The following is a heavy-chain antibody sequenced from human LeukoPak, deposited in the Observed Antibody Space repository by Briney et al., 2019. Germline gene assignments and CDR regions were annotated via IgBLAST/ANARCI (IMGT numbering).Heavy chain of an antibody. J-gene: IGHJ6*02. CDR3: AKGQYYYGSGSYPTYYDDGMDV. D-gene: IGHD3-10*01. V-gene: IGHV3-23*01. CDR1: GFTFSSYA. CDR2: ISGSGGST. Sequence: GGSLRLSCAASGFTFSSYAMSWVRQAPGKGLEWVSAISGSGGSTYYADSVKGRFTISRDNSKNTLYLQMNSLRAEDTAVYYCAKGQYYYGSGSYPTYYDDGMDVWGQGTTVTVSS.